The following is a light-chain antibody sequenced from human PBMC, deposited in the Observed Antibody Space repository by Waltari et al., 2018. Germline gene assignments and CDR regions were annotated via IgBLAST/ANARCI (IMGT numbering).Light chain of an antibody. CDR1: QSVLYNSNNKNY. J-gene: IGKJ4*01. V-gene: IGKV4-1*01. CDR3: QQYYTTPLT. Sequence: DIVMTQSPDSLAVSLGERATINCKSSQSVLYNSNNKNYLAWYQQKPGQSPKLLIYWASTRESGVPDRFSVIGSGTDFTLTISSLQAEDVAVYYCQQYYTTPLTFGGGTTVEIK. CDR2: WAS.